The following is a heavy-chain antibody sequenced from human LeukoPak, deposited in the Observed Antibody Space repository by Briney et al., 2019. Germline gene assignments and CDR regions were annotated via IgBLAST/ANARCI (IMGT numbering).Heavy chain of an antibody. CDR1: GYTFTSYC. CDR2: IKQDGSEK. D-gene: IGHD2-21*02. CDR3: ARRGDWDAFDI. Sequence: GGSLRLSCAASGYTFTSYCMSWVRQAPGQGLEWMANIKQDGSEKYYVDSVKGRFTISRDNAKNSLYLQMNSLRAEDTAVYYCARRGDWDAFDIWGQGTMVTVSS. J-gene: IGHJ3*02. V-gene: IGHV3-7*01.